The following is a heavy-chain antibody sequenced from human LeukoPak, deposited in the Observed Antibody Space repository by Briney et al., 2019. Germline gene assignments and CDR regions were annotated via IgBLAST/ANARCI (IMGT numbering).Heavy chain of an antibody. V-gene: IGHV4-59*01. D-gene: IGHD3-10*01. J-gene: IGHJ4*02. CDR2: IYYSGST. Sequence: SETLSLTCTVSGGSISSYYRSWIRQPPGKGLEWIGYIYYSGSTNYNPSLKSRVTISVDTSKNQFSLKLSSVTAADTAVYYCAASPYYGSGSYYEAPFDYWGQGTLVTVSS. CDR1: GGSISSYY. CDR3: AASPYYGSGSYYEAPFDY.